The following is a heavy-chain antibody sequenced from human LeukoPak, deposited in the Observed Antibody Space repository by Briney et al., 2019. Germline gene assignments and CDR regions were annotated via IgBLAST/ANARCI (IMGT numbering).Heavy chain of an antibody. CDR3: ARDLVGASNWFDP. V-gene: IGHV3-21*01. Sequence: PGGSLRLSCAASGFTFSSYSMNWVRQAPGKGLEWVSSISSSSSYIYYADSVKGRFTISRDNAKNSLYLQMNSLRAEDTAVYYCARDLVGASNWFDPWGQGTLVTVSS. CDR1: GFTFSSYS. CDR2: ISSSSSYI. J-gene: IGHJ5*02. D-gene: IGHD1-26*01.